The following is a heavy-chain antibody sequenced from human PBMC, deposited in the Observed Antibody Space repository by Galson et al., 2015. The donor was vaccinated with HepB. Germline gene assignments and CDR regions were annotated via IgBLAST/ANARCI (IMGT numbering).Heavy chain of an antibody. Sequence: SVKVSCKASGYTFTSYAMHWVRQAPGQRLEWMGWINAGNGNTKYSQKFQGRVTITRDTSASTAYMELSSLRSEDTAVYYCARPSTIAAVDPFQHWGQGTLVTVSS. CDR2: INAGNGNT. CDR1: GYTFTSYA. CDR3: ARPSTIAAVDPFQH. J-gene: IGHJ1*01. D-gene: IGHD6-13*01. V-gene: IGHV1-3*01.